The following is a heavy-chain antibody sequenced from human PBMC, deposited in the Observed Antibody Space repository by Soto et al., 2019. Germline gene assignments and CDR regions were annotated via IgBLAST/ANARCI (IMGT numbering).Heavy chain of an antibody. V-gene: IGHV5-51*01. J-gene: IGHJ6*03. CDR1: GYSFTSYW. CDR3: ARQITGDNYYYYYYMDV. CDR2: IYPGDSDT. Sequence: GESLKISCKGSGYSFTSYWIGWVRQMPGKGLEWMGIIYPGDSDTRYSPSFQGQVTISADKSISTAYLQWSSLKASDTAMYYCARQITGDNYYYYYYMDVWGKGTTVTVSS. D-gene: IGHD2-21*01.